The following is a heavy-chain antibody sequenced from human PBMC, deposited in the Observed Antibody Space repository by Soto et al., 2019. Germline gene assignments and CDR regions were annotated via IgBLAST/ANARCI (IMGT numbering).Heavy chain of an antibody. CDR1: GGSISSSNW. CDR2: IYHSGST. D-gene: IGHD5-18*01. CDR3: ARAWPAVDSYGSGVMDV. V-gene: IGHV4-4*02. Sequence: QVQLQESGPGLVKPSGTLSVTCAVSGGSISSSNWWNWVRQPPGKGLEWIGEIYHSGSTNYNPSLRSRVTVSLDKSKNQLSLRVKSVTAAETAEYYCARAWPAVDSYGSGVMDVWGQGTTVTVSS. J-gene: IGHJ6*02.